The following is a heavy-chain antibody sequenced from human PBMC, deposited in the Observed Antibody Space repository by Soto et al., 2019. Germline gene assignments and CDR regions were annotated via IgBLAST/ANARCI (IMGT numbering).Heavy chain of an antibody. J-gene: IGHJ4*02. CDR2: IDDSAKV. CDR3: ALTTPTEVAGPDF. D-gene: IGHD6-19*01. Sequence: PSETLSLTCAVSGGSLGGSPYHWGWIRQPPGKGLEWIGSIDDSAKVYYNPSLRGRVTLFVDTSKNHFSLNLKSVTATDTAVYYCALTTPTEVAGPDFWGQGPLVTVSS. CDR1: GGSLGGSPYH. V-gene: IGHV4-39*02.